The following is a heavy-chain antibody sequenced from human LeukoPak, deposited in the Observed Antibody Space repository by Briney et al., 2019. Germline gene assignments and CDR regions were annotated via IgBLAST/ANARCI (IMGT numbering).Heavy chain of an antibody. J-gene: IGHJ4*02. CDR2: ISGGGRP. V-gene: IGHV3-23*01. CDR3: AKDKEHSDNVWGTFDY. Sequence: GGSLRLSCAASGFTFSSYAMSWVRQAPGKGLEWVSLISGGGRPYYADSVKGRFTISKDNSKNTLYLQMNSLRAEDTALYYCAKDKEHSDNVWGTFDYWGQGTLVTVSS. CDR1: GFTFSSYA. D-gene: IGHD3-16*01.